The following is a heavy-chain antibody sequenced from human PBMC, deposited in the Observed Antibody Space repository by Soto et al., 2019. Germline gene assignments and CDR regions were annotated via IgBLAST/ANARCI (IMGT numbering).Heavy chain of an antibody. V-gene: IGHV3-23*01. Sequence: PGGSLRLSCAASRFPFSSYAMSWVRQAPGKGLEWISAISGSGGRAYYAGSVEGRFTISRDNPKNTLYLQMNSLRAEDTAVYYCAKDWGDPFLGSGSELLDAFDIWGQGTVVTVSS. CDR3: AKDWGDPFLGSGSELLDAFDI. J-gene: IGHJ3*02. D-gene: IGHD3-3*01. CDR1: RFPFSSYA. CDR2: ISGSGGRA.